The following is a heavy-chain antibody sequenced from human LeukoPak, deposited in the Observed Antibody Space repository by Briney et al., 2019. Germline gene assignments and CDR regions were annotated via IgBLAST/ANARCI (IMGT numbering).Heavy chain of an antibody. J-gene: IGHJ3*02. CDR2: ISPTGAGT. D-gene: IGHD2-2*02. Sequence: GGSLRLSCAASGFTFTGYGMSWVRQAPGKGLEWVSAISPTGAGTYYADSVKGLFTISRDNSKNTLYLQMNSLRAEDTAVYYCAKYTERAFDIWGQGTMVTVSS. V-gene: IGHV3-23*01. CDR1: GFTFTGYG. CDR3: AKYTERAFDI.